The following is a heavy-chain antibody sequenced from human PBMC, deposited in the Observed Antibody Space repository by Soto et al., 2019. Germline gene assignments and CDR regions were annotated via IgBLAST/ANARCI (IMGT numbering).Heavy chain of an antibody. J-gene: IGHJ6*02. CDR2: ISAYNGNT. V-gene: IGHV1-18*01. CDR1: GYTFTSYG. CDR3: ARESTCSSSMDV. D-gene: IGHD2-21*01. Sequence: GASVKVSCKASGYTFTSYGISWVRQAPGQGLEWMGWISAYNGNTNYAQKLQGRVTMTRNTSISTAYMELSSLRSEDTAVYYCARESTCSSSMDVWGQGTTVTVSS.